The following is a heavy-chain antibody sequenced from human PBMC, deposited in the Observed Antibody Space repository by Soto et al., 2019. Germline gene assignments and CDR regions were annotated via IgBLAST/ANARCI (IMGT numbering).Heavy chain of an antibody. Sequence: ASVKVSCKASGYTFTIYAMHWVRQAPGQRLEWMGWINAGNGNTKYSQKFQGRVTITRDTSASTAYMELSSLRSEDTAVYYCARDHRRIAVAGTFDYWGQGTLVTVSS. D-gene: IGHD6-19*01. CDR3: ARDHRRIAVAGTFDY. CDR1: GYTFTIYA. V-gene: IGHV1-3*01. CDR2: INAGNGNT. J-gene: IGHJ4*02.